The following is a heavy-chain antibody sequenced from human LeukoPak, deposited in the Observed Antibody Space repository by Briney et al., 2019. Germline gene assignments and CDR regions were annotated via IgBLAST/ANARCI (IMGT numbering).Heavy chain of an antibody. V-gene: IGHV1-18*01. J-gene: IGHJ5*02. CDR2: ISAYNGNT. D-gene: IGHD1-26*01. Sequence: GASVKVSCKASSYTFTSYGISWVRQAPGQGLEWMGWISAYNGNTNYAQKLQGRVTMTTDTSTSTAYMELRSLRSDDTAVYYCARDHGGIVVPRLWFDPWGQGTLVTVSS. CDR1: SYTFTSYG. CDR3: ARDHGGIVVPRLWFDP.